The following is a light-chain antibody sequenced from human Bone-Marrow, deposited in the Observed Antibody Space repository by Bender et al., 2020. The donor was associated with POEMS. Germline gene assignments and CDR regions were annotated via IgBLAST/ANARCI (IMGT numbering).Light chain of an antibody. V-gene: IGLV1-44*01. Sequence: QSVLTQPPSASGTPGQSVIISCSGTDSNFGGNNVNWYQHLPGTAPRLMISEVNKRPSAVSNRFSGSKSGNTASLTISGLQAEDEADYYCCSYADTYTSPYTSPYVFGTGTKVTVL. CDR2: EVN. CDR1: DSNFGGNN. CDR3: CSYADTYTSPYTSPYV. J-gene: IGLJ1*01.